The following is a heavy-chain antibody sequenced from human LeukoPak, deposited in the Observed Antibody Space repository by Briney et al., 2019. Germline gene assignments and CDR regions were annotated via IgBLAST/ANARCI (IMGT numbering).Heavy chain of an antibody. J-gene: IGHJ5*02. CDR1: GASINSYY. Sequence: SETLSLTCTVSGASINSYYWSWIRQPPGKGLEWIGEINHSGSTNYNPSLKSRVTISVDTSKNQFSLKLSSVTAADTAVYYCARRTRWFDPWGQGTLVTVSS. CDR2: INHSGST. V-gene: IGHV4-34*01. D-gene: IGHD3/OR15-3a*01. CDR3: ARRTRWFDP.